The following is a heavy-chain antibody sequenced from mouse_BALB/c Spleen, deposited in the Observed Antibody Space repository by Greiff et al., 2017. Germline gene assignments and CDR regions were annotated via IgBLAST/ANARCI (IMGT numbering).Heavy chain of an antibody. V-gene: IGHV1-5*01. J-gene: IGHJ3*01. CDR3: TQEGGYDGRGFAY. CDR1: GYSFTSYW. D-gene: IGHD1-1*01. Sequence: VQLQQSGTVLVRPGASVKMSCKASGYSFTSYWMHWVKQRPGQGLEWIGAIYPGNSDTSYNQKFKGKAKLTAVTSASTAYMELSSLTNEDSAVYYSTQEGGYDGRGFAYWGQGTLVTVSA. CDR2: IYPGNSDT.